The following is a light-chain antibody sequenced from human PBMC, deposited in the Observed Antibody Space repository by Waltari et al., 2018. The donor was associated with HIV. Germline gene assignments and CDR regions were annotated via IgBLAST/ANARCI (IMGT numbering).Light chain of an antibody. CDR2: GNS. CDR3: QSYDSSLSAWV. V-gene: IGLV1-40*01. J-gene: IGLJ3*02. Sequence: PGQRVTISCTGSSSNIGAGYDVHWYQQLPGTAPNLRIYGNSKRPSGVPDRFSGSKSGTSASLAITGLQAEDEADYYCQSYDSSLSAWVFGGGTRLTVL. CDR1: SSNIGAGYD.